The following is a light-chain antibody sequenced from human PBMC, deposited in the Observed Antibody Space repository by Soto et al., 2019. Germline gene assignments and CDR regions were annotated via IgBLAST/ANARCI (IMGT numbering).Light chain of an antibody. V-gene: IGKV3-20*01. CDR3: QQYGSAPWT. Sequence: EIVLTQSPGTLSLSPGERATISCRASQSVSNNYLAWYQQKPGQAPRLLIYAASNSARGIPDRFGGSGSGTDFTLTVSRMDPEDFAVYYCQQYGSAPWTFGQGTKVEI. CDR1: QSVSNNY. CDR2: AAS. J-gene: IGKJ1*01.